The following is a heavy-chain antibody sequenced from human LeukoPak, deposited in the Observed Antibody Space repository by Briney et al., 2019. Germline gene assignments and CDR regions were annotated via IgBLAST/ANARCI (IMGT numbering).Heavy chain of an antibody. CDR2: ISAGGGST. Sequence: PGGSLRLSCAASGFTFSDYYMSWIRQAPGKGPECVSTISAGGGSTKYADSVRGRFTISRDNSRNTLYLQMNNLSAEDTAIYYCAKDWGISLAIWYFDLWGRGTRVTVSS. V-gene: IGHV3-23*01. D-gene: IGHD3-16*01. J-gene: IGHJ2*01. CDR3: AKDWGISLAIWYFDL. CDR1: GFTFSDYY.